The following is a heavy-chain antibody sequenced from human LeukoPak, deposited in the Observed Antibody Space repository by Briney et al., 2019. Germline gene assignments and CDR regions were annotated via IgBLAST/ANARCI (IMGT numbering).Heavy chain of an antibody. CDR2: TSGSGSYT. J-gene: IGHJ4*02. D-gene: IGHD6-19*01. CDR3: ARGCSSGWCLDY. Sequence: GGSLRLSCVASGFTLSDYYMTWIRQAPGKGLEWVAYTSGSGSYTNYAASVKGRFTVSRDNAKNSLYLQMNSLRAEDTGIYYCARGCSSGWCLDYWGQGTLVTVSS. CDR1: GFTLSDYY. V-gene: IGHV3-11*06.